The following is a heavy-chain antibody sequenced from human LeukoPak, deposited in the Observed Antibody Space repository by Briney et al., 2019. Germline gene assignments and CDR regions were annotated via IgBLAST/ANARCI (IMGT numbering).Heavy chain of an antibody. Sequence: SETLSLTCTVSGGSISSSSYYWGWIRQPPGKGLEWIGSIYYSGSTYYNPSLKSRVTISVDTSKNQFSLKLSSVTAADTAVYYCARDHGFFAAAGYFDYWGQETLVTVSS. CDR1: GGSISSSSYY. V-gene: IGHV4-39*07. CDR3: ARDHGFFAAAGYFDY. CDR2: IYYSGST. J-gene: IGHJ4*02. D-gene: IGHD6-13*01.